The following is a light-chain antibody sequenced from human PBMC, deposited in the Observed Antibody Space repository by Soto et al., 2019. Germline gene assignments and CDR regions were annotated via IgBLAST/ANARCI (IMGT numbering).Light chain of an antibody. V-gene: IGKV3-15*01. CDR1: QSVSSN. J-gene: IGKJ4*01. CDR2: GAS. Sequence: EIVLTQSPATLSLSPGARAPLSCGASQSVSSNYLAWYQQKPGLAPRLVIYGASTRATGIPARFSGSGSGTEFTLTISSLQSEDFAVYYCQQYDNWPLTFGGGTKVDIK. CDR3: QQYDNWPLT.